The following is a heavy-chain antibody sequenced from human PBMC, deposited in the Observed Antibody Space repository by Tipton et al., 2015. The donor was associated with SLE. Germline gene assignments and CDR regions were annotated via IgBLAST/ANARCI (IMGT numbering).Heavy chain of an antibody. CDR3: ARGELIGWFDP. CDR2: IYTSGST. D-gene: IGHD2-21*01. V-gene: IGHV4-34*01. Sequence: TLSLTCAVYGGSFSGYYWSWIRQPPGKGLEWIGYIYTSGSTNYNPSLKSRVTISLDTSKNQFSLKLSSVTAADTAVYYCARGELIGWFDPWGQGTLVTVSS. CDR1: GGSFSGYY. J-gene: IGHJ5*02.